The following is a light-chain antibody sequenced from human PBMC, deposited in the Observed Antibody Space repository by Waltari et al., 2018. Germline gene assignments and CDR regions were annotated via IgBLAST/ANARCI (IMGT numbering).Light chain of an antibody. V-gene: IGKV2-30*02. Sequence: DVVMTQSPLSLPVTLGQPASISCRPSQGLVHSDGNTYLNWFQQRPGQSPRRLIYKGSTRDSVVPDRFSGSGSGTDFTLRISTVEAEDVGIYYCIQYTHWPWTFGPGTKVDIK. J-gene: IGKJ3*01. CDR1: QGLVHSDGNTY. CDR3: IQYTHWPWT. CDR2: KGS.